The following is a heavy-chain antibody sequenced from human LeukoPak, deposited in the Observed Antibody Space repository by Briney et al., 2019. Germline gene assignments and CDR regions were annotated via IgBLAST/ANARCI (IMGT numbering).Heavy chain of an antibody. J-gene: IGHJ4*02. D-gene: IGHD3-22*01. Sequence: SETLSLTCAVYGGSFSGYYWSWIRQPPGKGLEWIGEINHSGSTNYNPSPKSRVTISVDTSKNQFSLKLSSVTAADTAVYYCARGSAEPDMGGTHYYDSSGYYAVDYWGQGTLVTVSS. CDR1: GGSFSGYY. CDR3: ARGSAEPDMGGTHYYDSSGYYAVDY. V-gene: IGHV4-34*01. CDR2: INHSGST.